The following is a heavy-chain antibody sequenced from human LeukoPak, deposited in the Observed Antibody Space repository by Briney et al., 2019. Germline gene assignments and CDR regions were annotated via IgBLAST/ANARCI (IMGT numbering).Heavy chain of an antibody. D-gene: IGHD2-21*02. Sequence: ASVKVSCKASGGTFSSYAISWVRQAPGQGLEWMGRIIPILGIANYAQKFQGRVTITADKSTSTAYMELSSLRSEDTAAYYCARGLYYYYYGMDVWGQGTTVTVSS. CDR1: GGTFSSYA. CDR2: IIPILGIA. V-gene: IGHV1-69*04. J-gene: IGHJ6*02. CDR3: ARGLYYYYYGMDV.